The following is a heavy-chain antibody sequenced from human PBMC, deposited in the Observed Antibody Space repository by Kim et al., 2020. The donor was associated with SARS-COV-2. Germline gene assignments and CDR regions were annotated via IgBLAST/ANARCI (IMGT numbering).Heavy chain of an antibody. Sequence: TPTLTRRVTLSLDTAKNQFSLKLSSVTAADTAVYYCARDQVEMAKMGFDIWGQGTMVTVSS. D-gene: IGHD5-12*01. J-gene: IGHJ3*02. V-gene: IGHV4-59*01. CDR3: ARDQVEMAKMGFDI.